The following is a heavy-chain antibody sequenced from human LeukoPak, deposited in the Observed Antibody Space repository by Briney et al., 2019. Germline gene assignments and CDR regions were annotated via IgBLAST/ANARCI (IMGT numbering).Heavy chain of an antibody. Sequence: SVKVSCKASGGTFSSYAISWVRQAPGQGLEWMGGIIPIFGTANYAQKFQGRVTITADESTSTAYMGLSSLRSEDTAVYYCASLYSGYPDYWGQGTLVTVSS. CDR2: IIPIFGTA. CDR1: GGTFSSYA. J-gene: IGHJ4*02. D-gene: IGHD3-22*01. CDR3: ASLYSGYPDY. V-gene: IGHV1-69*01.